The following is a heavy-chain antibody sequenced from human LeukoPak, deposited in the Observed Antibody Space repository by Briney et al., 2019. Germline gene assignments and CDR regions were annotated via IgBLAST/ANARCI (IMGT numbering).Heavy chain of an antibody. V-gene: IGHV3-15*01. D-gene: IGHD2-2*02. J-gene: IGHJ4*02. CDR3: TTDPSDGYCSSTSCYTGAGGFDY. Sequence: SGGSLRLSCAASGFIFNNAWMSWVRQAPGKGLEWVGRIKSKTDGGTTDYAAPVNGRFTISRDDSKNTLYLQMNSLKTEDTAVYYCTTDPSDGYCSSTSCYTGAGGFDYWGQGTLVTVSS. CDR2: IKSKTDGGTT. CDR1: GFIFNNAW.